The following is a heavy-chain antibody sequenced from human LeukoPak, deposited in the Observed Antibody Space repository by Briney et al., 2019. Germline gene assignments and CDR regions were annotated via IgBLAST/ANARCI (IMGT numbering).Heavy chain of an antibody. Sequence: PGRSLRLSCAASGFTFSSYGMHWVRQAPGKGLEWVAVISFDGSSKDYAESVKGRFTISRDNSKNTLYLQMNSLRVEDTAVYYCARGDVVDFWSGYTIRGYYYYMDVWGKGTTVTVSS. CDR1: GFTFSSYG. CDR3: ARGDVVDFWSGYTIRGYYYYMDV. CDR2: ISFDGSSK. J-gene: IGHJ6*03. D-gene: IGHD3-3*01. V-gene: IGHV3-30*03.